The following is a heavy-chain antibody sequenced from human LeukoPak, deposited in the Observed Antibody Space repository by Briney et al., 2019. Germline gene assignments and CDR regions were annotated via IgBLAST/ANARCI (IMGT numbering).Heavy chain of an antibody. V-gene: IGHV3-66*03. J-gene: IGHJ5*02. Sequence: GGSLRLSCAASGFTVSNNYMRWIRQAPGKGLEWVSSIYSRGSTSYVDSVKGRFTISRDNSKNTLFLQMNSLRVEDTAVYYCARDYYGPWGQGTLVTVSS. CDR1: GFTVSNNY. CDR2: IYSRGST. D-gene: IGHD3-22*01. CDR3: ARDYYGP.